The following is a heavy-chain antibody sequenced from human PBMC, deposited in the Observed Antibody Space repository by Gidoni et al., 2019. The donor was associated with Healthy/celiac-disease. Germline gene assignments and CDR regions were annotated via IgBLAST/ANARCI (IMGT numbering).Heavy chain of an antibody. V-gene: IGHV1-69*01. CDR1: GGTFSSYA. CDR3: ARDGDCSSTSCPSAFDI. D-gene: IGHD2-2*01. J-gene: IGHJ3*02. Sequence: QVQLVQSGAEVKTPGSSVKVSCKASGGTFSSYAISWVRQAPGQGLEWMGGIIPIFGTANYEQKFQGRVTITADESTSTAYMELSSLRSEDTAVYYCARDGDCSSTSCPSAFDIWGQGTMVTVSS. CDR2: IIPIFGTA.